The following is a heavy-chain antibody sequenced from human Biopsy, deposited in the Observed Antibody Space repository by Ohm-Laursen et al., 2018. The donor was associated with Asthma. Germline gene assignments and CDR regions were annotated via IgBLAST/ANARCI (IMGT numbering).Heavy chain of an antibody. CDR3: AKRRGYSGHDNDY. V-gene: IGHV3-30*18. J-gene: IGHJ4*02. D-gene: IGHD5-12*01. Sequence: SLRLSCAAPGFMFRSFGMHWVRQAPGKGLEWVAVISYDGNHKFYEDSVKGRFTSSRDNSKNTLYLQMNSLRTEDTAVYYCAKRRGYSGHDNDYWGQGTLVIVSS. CDR1: GFMFRSFG. CDR2: ISYDGNHK.